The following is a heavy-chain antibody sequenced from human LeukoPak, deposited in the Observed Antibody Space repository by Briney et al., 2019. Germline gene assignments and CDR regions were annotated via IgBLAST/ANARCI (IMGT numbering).Heavy chain of an antibody. CDR3: ARIAGSYYDPTGYYSGAFDY. D-gene: IGHD3-9*01. V-gene: IGHV3-66*01. CDR1: GFNIRNEY. CDR2: ISSGGNT. J-gene: IGHJ4*02. Sequence: PGGSLRLSCAVSGFNIRNEYMSWVRQAPGKGREWVSIISSGGNTYNADAAKGRFTISRDNSRNTVYLQMNSLRSEDTAVYYCARIAGSYYDPTGYYSGAFDYWGQGIKVIVSP.